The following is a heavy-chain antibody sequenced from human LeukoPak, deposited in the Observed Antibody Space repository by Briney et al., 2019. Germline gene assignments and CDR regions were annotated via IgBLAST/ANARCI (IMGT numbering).Heavy chain of an antibody. Sequence: GGSLRLSCAASGFTFNGFAMSWVRQAPGKGLEWVAIVGISNSVTYYADSVKGRFTISRDNSKNTMWLQMNGLRAEDTAVYYCAKGTKDYGSGSHNFDFWGQGILVTVSS. CDR2: VGISNSVT. CDR3: AKGTKDYGSGSHNFDF. D-gene: IGHD3-10*01. CDR1: GFTFNGFA. J-gene: IGHJ4*02. V-gene: IGHV3-23*01.